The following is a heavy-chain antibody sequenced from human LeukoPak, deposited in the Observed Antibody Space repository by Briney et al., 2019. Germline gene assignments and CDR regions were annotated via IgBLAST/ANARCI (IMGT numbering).Heavy chain of an antibody. D-gene: IGHD4-23*01. J-gene: IGHJ3*02. CDR2: IYPGDSDT. Sequence: GESLKISCKASGYTFTTYWIGWVRQMPGKGLEWMGIIYPGDSDTRYSPSFRGQVTISADKSISTAYLQWSSLKASDTAMYYCARTDYGGNRRSFDIWGQGTMVTVSS. V-gene: IGHV5-51*01. CDR3: ARTDYGGNRRSFDI. CDR1: GYTFTTYW.